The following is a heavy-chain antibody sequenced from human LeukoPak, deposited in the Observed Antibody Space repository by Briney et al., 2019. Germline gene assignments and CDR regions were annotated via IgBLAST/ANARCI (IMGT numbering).Heavy chain of an antibody. CDR1: GFTFSSYG. CDR2: ISYDGSNK. J-gene: IGHJ4*02. V-gene: IGHV3-30*18. Sequence: GGSLRLSCAASGFTFSSYGMHWVRQAPGKGLEWVTVISYDGSNKYYADSVKGRFTISRDNSKNTLYLQMNSLRVVDTAVYYCAKASAMIVVVSKHFDYWGQGTLVTVSS. D-gene: IGHD3-22*01. CDR3: AKASAMIVVVSKHFDY.